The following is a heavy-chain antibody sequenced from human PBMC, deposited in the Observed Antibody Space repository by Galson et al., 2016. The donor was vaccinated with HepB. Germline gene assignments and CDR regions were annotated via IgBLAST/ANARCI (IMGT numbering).Heavy chain of an antibody. CDR2: IYYSGDT. Sequence: SETLSLTCTVSGGSINSGTYFWGWIRQPPGKGLEWIGMIYYSGDTYYNPSLESRVTISVDTSKNQFSLRLSSLTAADTAVYYCARSSGSRNGYFDYWGQGALVTVSS. D-gene: IGHD1-26*01. V-gene: IGHV4-39*01. CDR1: GGSINSGTYF. CDR3: ARSSGSRNGYFDY. J-gene: IGHJ4*02.